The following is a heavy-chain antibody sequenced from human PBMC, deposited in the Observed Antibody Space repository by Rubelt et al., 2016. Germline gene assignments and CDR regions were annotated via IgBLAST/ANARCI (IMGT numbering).Heavy chain of an antibody. CDR3: ARRGENWNYDH. V-gene: IGHV1-2*02. J-gene: IGHJ5*02. CDR2: ISPNTGCT. CDR1: GYTFTGYH. Sequence: QVQLVQSGAEVKKPGASVKVSCKASGYTFTGYHIHWVRQAPGQGLEWMGWISPNTGCTNYAQKFQGRVTMTRDTSISTAYLELSRLKSDDTAVYYCARRGENWNYDHWGQGTLVTVSS. D-gene: IGHD1-7*01.